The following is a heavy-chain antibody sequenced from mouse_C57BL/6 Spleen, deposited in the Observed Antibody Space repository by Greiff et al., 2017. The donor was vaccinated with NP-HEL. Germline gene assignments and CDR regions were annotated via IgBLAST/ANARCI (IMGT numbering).Heavy chain of an antibody. V-gene: IGHV1-22*01. CDR1: GYTFTDYN. D-gene: IGHD1-1*01. J-gene: IGHJ2*01. Sequence: EVQLQESGPELVKPGASVKMSCKASGYTFTDYNMHWVKQSHGKSLEWIGYINPNNGGTSYNQKFKGKATLTVNKSSSTAYMELRSLTSEDSAVYYCAPITTVVNYWGQGTTLTVSS. CDR2: INPNNGGT. CDR3: APITTVVNY.